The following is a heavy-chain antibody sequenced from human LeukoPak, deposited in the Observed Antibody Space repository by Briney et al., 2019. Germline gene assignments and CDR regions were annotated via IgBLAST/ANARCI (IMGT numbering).Heavy chain of an antibody. J-gene: IGHJ4*02. CDR1: GFTFSSYE. D-gene: IGHD5-24*01. CDR2: ISSSGSPI. CDR3: ARGGRDGYNYPGYFDY. V-gene: IGHV3-48*03. Sequence: PGGSLRLSCAASGFTFSSYEMNWVPQSPGKGLEWVSYISSSGSPIYYADSVKGRFTISRDNAKNSLYLQMNSLTAEDTAVYYCARGGRDGYNYPGYFDYWDQGTLVTVSS.